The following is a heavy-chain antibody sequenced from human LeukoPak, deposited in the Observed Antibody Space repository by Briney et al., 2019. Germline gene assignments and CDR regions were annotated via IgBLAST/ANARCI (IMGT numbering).Heavy chain of an antibody. J-gene: IGHJ4*02. CDR2: INHSGST. D-gene: IGHD3-10*01. CDR3: ARGLGLTYYYGSGSHTALDY. Sequence: SETLSLTCAVCGGSFSGYYWSWIRQPPGKGLEWIGEINHSGSTNYNPSLKSRVTISVDTSKNQFSLKLSSVTAADTAVYYCARGLGLTYYYGSGSHTALDYWGQGTPVTVSS. CDR1: GGSFSGYY. V-gene: IGHV4-34*01.